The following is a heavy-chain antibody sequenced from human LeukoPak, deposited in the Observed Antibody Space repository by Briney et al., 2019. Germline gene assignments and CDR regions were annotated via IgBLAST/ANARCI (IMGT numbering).Heavy chain of an antibody. J-gene: IGHJ4*02. D-gene: IGHD3-16*02. V-gene: IGHV4-4*07. Sequence: SETLSLTCTVSGGSISSYYWSWIRQPAGKGLEWIGRIYTSGSTNYNPSLKSRATMSVDTSKNQFSLKLSSVTAADTAVYYCAREDYDYVWGSYRFDYWGQGTLVTVSS. CDR3: AREDYDYVWGSYRFDY. CDR1: GGSISSYY. CDR2: IYTSGST.